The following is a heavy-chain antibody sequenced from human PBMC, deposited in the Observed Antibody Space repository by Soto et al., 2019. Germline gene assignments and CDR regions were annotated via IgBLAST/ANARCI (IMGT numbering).Heavy chain of an antibody. V-gene: IGHV1-18*01. CDR3: ARGVGSGSYYTQYNWFDP. CDR2: INGYNGNT. D-gene: IGHD3-10*01. CDR1: GYTFTNYG. Sequence: QVQLVQSGGEVKKPGASVKVSCKASGYTFTNYGISWVRQAPGQGLEWMGWINGYNGNTKYAQKVQGRVTMTTDTSTSTAYMELRSLRSDYTAVYYCARGVGSGSYYTQYNWFDPWGQGTLVTVST. J-gene: IGHJ5*02.